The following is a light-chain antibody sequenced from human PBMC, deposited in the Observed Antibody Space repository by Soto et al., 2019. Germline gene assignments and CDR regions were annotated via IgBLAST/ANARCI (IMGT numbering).Light chain of an antibody. CDR1: QNVANY. CDR2: ESS. V-gene: IGKV3-11*01. CDR3: QQRSNCPQT. Sequence: IVVTQSALTLSLSPGERATLSSRASQNVANYLDWYQQKPGQAPRLLIYESSNRATGIAARFSGSGSGTDFTLTISSLEPEDFAVYYCQQRSNCPQTFGEGTKVDI. J-gene: IGKJ1*01.